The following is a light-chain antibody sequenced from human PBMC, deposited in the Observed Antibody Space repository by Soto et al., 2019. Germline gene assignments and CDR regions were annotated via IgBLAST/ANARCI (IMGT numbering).Light chain of an antibody. Sequence: DIQMTQSPSTLSASVGDRVTITCRASQSISSWLAWYQQKPGKAPKLLIYDASSLESGVPSRFSGSGCGTEFTLTISSLQPDDFSTYYCQQYNSYCWTFGQWTKVEIK. CDR2: DAS. V-gene: IGKV1-5*01. J-gene: IGKJ1*01. CDR1: QSISSW. CDR3: QQYNSYCWT.